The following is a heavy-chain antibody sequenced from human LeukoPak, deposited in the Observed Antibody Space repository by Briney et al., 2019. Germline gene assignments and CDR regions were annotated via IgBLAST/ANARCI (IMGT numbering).Heavy chain of an antibody. CDR2: ISAFNGIT. J-gene: IGHJ5*02. CDR3: ARDRYGSGSWWDS. CDR1: GYSFTSFG. V-gene: IGHV1-18*01. D-gene: IGHD3-10*01. Sequence: ASVKVSCKTSGYSFTSFGISWVRQAPGQGLEWMGWISAFNGITNYAQKVQDRINVTTDTSSSTAYMELTSLASDDTAVYYCARDRYGSGSWWDSWGQGTLVIVSS.